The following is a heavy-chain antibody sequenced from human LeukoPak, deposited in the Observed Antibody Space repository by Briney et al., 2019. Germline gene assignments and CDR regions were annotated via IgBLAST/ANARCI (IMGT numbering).Heavy chain of an antibody. Sequence: GGPLTLPCAACGLPLSRHWMLGVRQTPEKGRVWVSRINSDESSTRYADSVKGRFTIYIDNAKNPLYLQMNSLRAEDTAVYYCAKTPRDGYNLFHYWGQGTLVTVSS. CDR2: INSDESST. J-gene: IGHJ4*02. D-gene: IGHD5-24*01. CDR3: AKTPRDGYNLFHY. V-gene: IGHV3-74*01. CDR1: GLPLSRHW.